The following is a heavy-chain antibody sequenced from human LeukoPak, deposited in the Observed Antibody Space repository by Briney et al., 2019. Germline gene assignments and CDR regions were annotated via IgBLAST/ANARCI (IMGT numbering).Heavy chain of an antibody. CDR1: GFTFKTFA. CDR2: ISNDK. J-gene: IGHJ1*01. CDR3: AKDAMGLFQH. V-gene: IGHV3-23*05. Sequence: GGSLRLSCVASGFTFKTFAMTWVRQAPGKGLEWDSTISNDKHYADSVRGRFTISRDNSKNTLYLQMNSLRAEDTAVYYCAKDAMGLFQHWGQGTLVTVSS. D-gene: IGHD2-8*01.